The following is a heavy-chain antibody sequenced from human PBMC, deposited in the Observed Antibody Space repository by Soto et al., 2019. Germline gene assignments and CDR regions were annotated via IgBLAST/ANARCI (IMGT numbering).Heavy chain of an antibody. Sequence: ASVKVSCKASGYTFTSYAMHWVRQAPGQRLEWMGWINAGNGNTKYSQKFQGRVTITRDTSTSTVYMELSSLRSEDTAVYYCARVGGSKETTPHDAFDIWGQGTMVTVSS. D-gene: IGHD1-1*01. J-gene: IGHJ3*02. CDR3: ARVGGSKETTPHDAFDI. CDR1: GYTFTSYA. CDR2: INAGNGNT. V-gene: IGHV1-3*01.